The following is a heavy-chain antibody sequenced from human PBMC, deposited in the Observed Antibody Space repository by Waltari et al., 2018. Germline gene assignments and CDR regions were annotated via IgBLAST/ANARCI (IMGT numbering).Heavy chain of an antibody. Sequence: QVQLQESGPGLVKPSETLSLTCTVSGGSISSYYWSWIRQPPGKGLEWIGYIYYSGSTNYNPSLKSRVTISVDTSKNQFSLKLSSVTAADTAVYYCARVSGWYYFDYWGQGTLVTVSS. CDR3: ARVSGWYYFDY. CDR1: GGSISSYY. D-gene: IGHD6-19*01. V-gene: IGHV4-59*01. J-gene: IGHJ4*02. CDR2: IYYSGST.